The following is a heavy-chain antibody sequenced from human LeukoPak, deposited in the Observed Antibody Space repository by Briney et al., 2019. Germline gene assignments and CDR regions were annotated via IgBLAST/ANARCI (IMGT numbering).Heavy chain of an antibody. V-gene: IGHV3-9*01. Sequence: PGRSLRLSCAASGFTFDDYAMHWVRQAPGKGLEWVSGISWNSGSIGYADSVKGRFTISRDSSKNTLDLQMNSLRAEDTAMYYCARAVYSGNYHVGESDYWGQGTLVTVSS. CDR1: GFTFDDYA. J-gene: IGHJ4*02. D-gene: IGHD1-26*01. CDR3: ARAVYSGNYHVGESDY. CDR2: ISWNSGSI.